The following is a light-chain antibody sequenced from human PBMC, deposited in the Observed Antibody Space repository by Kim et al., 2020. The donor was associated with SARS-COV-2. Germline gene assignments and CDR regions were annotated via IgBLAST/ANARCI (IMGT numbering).Light chain of an antibody. V-gene: IGLV1-47*02. J-gene: IGLJ3*02. CDR3: AAWDDSLTAWV. CDR1: SSNIGSNY. CDR2: SNN. Sequence: QSVLTQPLSASGTPGQRVTISCSGSSSNIGSNYVYWYQQLPGTAPKLLIYSNNHRPSGVPDRFSGSKSGTSASLAISGLRSEDEADYYCAAWDDSLTAWVYGGGTQLTVL.